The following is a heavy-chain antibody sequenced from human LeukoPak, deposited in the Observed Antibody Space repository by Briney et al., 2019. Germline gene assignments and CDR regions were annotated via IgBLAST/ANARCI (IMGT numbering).Heavy chain of an antibody. J-gene: IGHJ4*02. D-gene: IGHD1-26*01. CDR2: ISGSSNTI. V-gene: IGHV3-48*01. CDR1: GFTFSSYS. CDR3: ARDTLMGATRWTAFDY. Sequence: GGSLRLSCAASGFTFSSYSMNWVRQAPGKGLEWVSYISGSSNTIYYADSVKGQFTISRDNAKNSLYLQMNSLRAEDTAVYYCARDTLMGATRWTAFDYWGQGTLVTVSS.